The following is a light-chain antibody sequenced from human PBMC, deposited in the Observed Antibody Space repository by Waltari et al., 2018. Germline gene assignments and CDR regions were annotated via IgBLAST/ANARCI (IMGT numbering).Light chain of an antibody. CDR2: KAS. CDR1: QSISTW. V-gene: IGKV1-5*03. J-gene: IGKJ2*01. CDR3: QQYNESPYT. Sequence: DIQMTQSPSTLSASVGDRVPITCRASQSISTWLAWYQQIPGEAPKLLIYKASSLESGVPSRFSGSGSGTEFTLTISSLRPDDFATYYCQQYNESPYTFGQGTKLEIK.